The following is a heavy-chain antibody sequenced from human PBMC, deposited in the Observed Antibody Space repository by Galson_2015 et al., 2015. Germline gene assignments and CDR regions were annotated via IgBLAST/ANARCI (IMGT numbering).Heavy chain of an antibody. D-gene: IGHD3-10*01. CDR3: AKDPRAYYASGIYVDY. CDR1: GFTFSNSA. CDR2: ISGGGGTT. J-gene: IGHJ4*02. V-gene: IGHV3-23*01. Sequence: SLRLSCAASGFTFSNSAMNWVRQTPGKGLEWVSFISGGGGTTYYADSVKGRFTVSRDNSKNTLYLQMNSLRAEDTAIYYCAKDPRAYYASGIYVDYWGQGTLVTVSS.